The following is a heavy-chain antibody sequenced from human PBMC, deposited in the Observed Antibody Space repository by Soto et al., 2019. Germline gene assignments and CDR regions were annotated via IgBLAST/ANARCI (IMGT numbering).Heavy chain of an antibody. CDR1: GFSLSTSGVG. CDR2: IYWDDDK. V-gene: IGHV2-5*02. D-gene: IGHD3-22*01. CDR3: AHSLIGYYYDSSGSNWFDP. Sequence: QITLKESGPTLVKPTQTLTLTCTFSGFSLSTSGVGVGWIRQPPGKALEWLALIYWDDDKRYSPSLKSRLTITTDTPKNQVVLTMTNMDPVDTATYYCAHSLIGYYYDSSGSNWFDPWGQGTLVTVSS. J-gene: IGHJ5*02.